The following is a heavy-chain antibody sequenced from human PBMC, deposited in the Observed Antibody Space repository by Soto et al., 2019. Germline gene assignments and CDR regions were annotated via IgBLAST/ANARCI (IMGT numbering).Heavy chain of an antibody. J-gene: IGHJ6*02. CDR3: ARGGRYYDSSGNGYYYGMDV. CDR1: GGTFSSYT. Sequence: ASVKVSCKASGGTFSSYTISWVRQAPGQGLEWMGRIIPILGIANYAQKFQGRVTITADKSTSTAYMELSSLRSEDTAVYYCARGGRYYDSSGNGYYYGMDVWG. V-gene: IGHV1-69*02. CDR2: IIPILGIA. D-gene: IGHD3-22*01.